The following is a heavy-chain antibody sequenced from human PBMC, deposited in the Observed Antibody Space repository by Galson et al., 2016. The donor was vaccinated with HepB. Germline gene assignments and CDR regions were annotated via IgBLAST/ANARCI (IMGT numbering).Heavy chain of an antibody. J-gene: IGHJ4*02. D-gene: IGHD5-12*01. Sequence: SETLSLTCDVLGGSISSANWWSWVRQPPGKGLEWIGEIYLGGRTNYNPSLERPITISIDNTNNRFSLHLNSATAADPAVYYCARHLATAGTRGFDYWGQGTLVTVSS. V-gene: IGHV4-4*02. CDR3: ARHLATAGTRGFDY. CDR1: GGSISSANW. CDR2: IYLGGRT.